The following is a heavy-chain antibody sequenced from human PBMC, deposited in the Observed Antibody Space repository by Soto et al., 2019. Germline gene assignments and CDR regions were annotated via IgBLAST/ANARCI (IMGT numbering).Heavy chain of an antibody. CDR1: GGSFSGYY. CDR3: ARGHQSIAAAGQGSCDY. J-gene: IGHJ4*02. D-gene: IGHD6-13*01. V-gene: IGHV4-34*01. Sequence: QVQLQQWGAGLLKPSETLSLTCAVYGGSFSGYYWSWIRQPPGKGLEWIGEINHSGSTNYNPSLKSRVTISVDTSKNQFSLKLSSVTAADTAVYYCARGHQSIAAAGQGSCDYWGQGTLVTVSS. CDR2: INHSGST.